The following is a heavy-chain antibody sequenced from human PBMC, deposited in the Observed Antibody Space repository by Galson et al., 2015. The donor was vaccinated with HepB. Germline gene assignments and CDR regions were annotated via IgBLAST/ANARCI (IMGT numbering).Heavy chain of an antibody. CDR3: TRDYGDYSTDDY. Sequence: SLRLSCAASGFTFGDYAMSWVRQAPGKGLEWVGFIRSKAYGGTTEYAASVKGRFTISRDDSKSIAYLQMNSLKTEDTAVYYCTRDYGDYSTDDYWGQGTLVTVSS. J-gene: IGHJ4*02. V-gene: IGHV3-49*04. D-gene: IGHD4-17*01. CDR2: IRSKAYGGTT. CDR1: GFTFGDYA.